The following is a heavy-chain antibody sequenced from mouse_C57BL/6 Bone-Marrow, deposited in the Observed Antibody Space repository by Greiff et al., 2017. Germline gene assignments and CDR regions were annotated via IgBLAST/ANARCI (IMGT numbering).Heavy chain of an antibody. J-gene: IGHJ3*01. V-gene: IGHV1-69*01. D-gene: IGHD1-1*01. Sequence: QVQLQQPGAELVMPGASVKLSCKASGFTFTSYWMPWVKQRPGQGLEWIGDIYPSDSYTNYNQKFTCKATLTVYKSSSTAYMQLSSLTSEDSAVYYCARAIYGPWFSYWGQGTLVRVSA. CDR1: GFTFTSYW. CDR2: IYPSDSYT. CDR3: ARAIYGPWFSY.